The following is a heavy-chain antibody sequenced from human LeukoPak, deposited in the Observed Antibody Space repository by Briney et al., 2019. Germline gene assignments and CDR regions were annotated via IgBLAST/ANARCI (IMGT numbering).Heavy chain of an antibody. D-gene: IGHD3-10*01. CDR3: ASGELSLGIPDY. J-gene: IGHJ4*01. V-gene: IGHV3-48*03. Sequence: GGSLRLSCAASRFTFRSYKMNWVRQAPGKGLEWFSYISDSGSTIYYADSVKGRFTVSRDNAKNSLYLQMNSLRAEDTAVYYCASGELSLGIPDYWGQGTLVTVSS. CDR1: RFTFRSYK. CDR2: ISDSGSTI.